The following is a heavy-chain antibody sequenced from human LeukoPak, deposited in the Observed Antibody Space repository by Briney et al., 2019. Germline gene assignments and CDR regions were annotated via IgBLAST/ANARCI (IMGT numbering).Heavy chain of an antibody. V-gene: IGHV3-43D*03. J-gene: IGHJ5*02. CDR3: AKEASSSPGGLGP. CDR1: GFTFDDYA. D-gene: IGHD6-6*01. Sequence: PGGSLRLSCAASGFTFDDYAMLWVRQAPGKGLEWVSLISWDGGGIYYTDSVKGRFTISRDNSKNSLYLQMNSLRAEDTALYYCAKEASSSPGGLGPWGQGTLVTVSS. CDR2: ISWDGGGI.